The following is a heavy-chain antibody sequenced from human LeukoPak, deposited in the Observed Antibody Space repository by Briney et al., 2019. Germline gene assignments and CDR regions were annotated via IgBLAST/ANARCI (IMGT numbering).Heavy chain of an antibody. D-gene: IGHD3-22*01. J-gene: IGHJ4*02. CDR1: GFTFSSYS. CDR2: ISYDGSNK. CDR3: AKGGYYDSSGYYPR. Sequence: GGSLRLSCAASGFTFSSYSMNWVRQAPGKGLEWVAVISYDGSNKYYADSVKGRFTISRDNSKNTLYLQMNSLRAEDTAVYYCAKGGYYDSSGYYPRWGQGTLVTVSS. V-gene: IGHV3-30*18.